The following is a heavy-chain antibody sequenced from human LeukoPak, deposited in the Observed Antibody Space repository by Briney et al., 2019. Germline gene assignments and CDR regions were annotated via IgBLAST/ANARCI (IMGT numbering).Heavy chain of an antibody. V-gene: IGHV3-48*03. CDR2: ISSSGSTI. Sequence: GGSLRLSCAASGFTFSSYEMNWVCQAPGKGLEWVSYISSSGSTIYYADSVKGRFTISRDNAKNSLYLQMNSLRAEDTAVYYCARSTPKLPGYYFDYWGQATLVTVSS. J-gene: IGHJ4*02. CDR3: ARSTPKLPGYYFDY. CDR1: GFTFSSYE. D-gene: IGHD5-24*01.